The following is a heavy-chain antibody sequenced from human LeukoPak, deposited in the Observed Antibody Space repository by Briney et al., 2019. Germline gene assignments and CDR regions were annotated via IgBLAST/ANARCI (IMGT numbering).Heavy chain of an antibody. V-gene: IGHV1-18*01. D-gene: IGHD6-13*01. CDR1: GYTFTSYG. Sequence: AASVRVSCKASGYTFTSYGISWVRQAPGEGLEWMGWISGHNGNTHYAQKFQSRVTMTTDTPTSTAYMELRSLTSDDTAVYYCARVGRYSSTWPPEGDDAFDIWGQGTVVAVSS. CDR3: ARVGRYSSTWPPEGDDAFDI. J-gene: IGHJ3*02. CDR2: ISGHNGNT.